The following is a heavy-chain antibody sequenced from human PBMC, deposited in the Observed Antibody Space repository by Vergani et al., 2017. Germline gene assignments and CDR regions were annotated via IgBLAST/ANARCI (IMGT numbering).Heavy chain of an antibody. CDR2: IKSDGSIK. V-gene: IGHV3-74*01. CDR3: VRARCSGPCFMSNWFDS. J-gene: IGHJ5*01. D-gene: IGHD5-12*01. CDR1: GFGFSGYW. Sequence: EVQLVESGGGLIHPGGSLDLSWKGSGFGFSGYWRNWVPKSQEKGLVWVPRIKSDGSIKNYADSVKGRFTISRDNAKNTLYLEMNSLRGDDTAIYYCVRARCSGPCFMSNWFDSWGQGTLVTVSS.